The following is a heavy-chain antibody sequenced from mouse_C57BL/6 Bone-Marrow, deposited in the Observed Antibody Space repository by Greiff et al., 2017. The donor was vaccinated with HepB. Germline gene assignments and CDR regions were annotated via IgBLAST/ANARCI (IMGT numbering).Heavy chain of an antibody. Sequence: VQLQQPGAELVKPGASVKLSCKASGYTFTSYWMHWVKQRPGQGLEWIGMIHPNSGSTNYNEKFKSKATLTVDKSSSTAYMQLSSLTSEDSAVYYCARWGTTGGFAYWGQGTRVTVSA. CDR2: IHPNSGST. V-gene: IGHV1-64*01. CDR1: GYTFTSYW. CDR3: ARWGTTGGFAY. D-gene: IGHD1-1*01. J-gene: IGHJ3*01.